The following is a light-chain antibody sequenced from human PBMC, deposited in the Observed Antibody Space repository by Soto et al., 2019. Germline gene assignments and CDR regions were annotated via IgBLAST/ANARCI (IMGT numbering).Light chain of an antibody. CDR2: GAS. CDR3: QQSNNWLT. J-gene: IGKJ4*01. V-gene: IGKV3-15*01. Sequence: EIVMTQSPATLSVSPGERATLSCRASQSVSSDLAWYQQKPGQAPRLLIYGASTRATGIPARFSASGSGTEFTLTISSLQSEDFAVYYCQQSNNWLTFGGGTKVEMK. CDR1: QSVSSD.